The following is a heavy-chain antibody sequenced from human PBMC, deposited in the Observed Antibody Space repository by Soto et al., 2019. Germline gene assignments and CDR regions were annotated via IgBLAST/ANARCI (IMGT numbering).Heavy chain of an antibody. D-gene: IGHD3-3*01. V-gene: IGHV4-4*02. J-gene: IGHJ6*02. CDR3: ATELIREAYYDFWSGYHAHYHHYGMDV. CDR2: IYHSGST. Sequence: SETVSLTCAVSGCAISISNWWICVRQPPGKGLEWIWEIYHSGSTNYNPSLKSRVTISVDKSKNQFSLKLSSVTAADTAVYYCATELIREAYYDFWSGYHAHYHHYGMDVWGQGTRVTFS. CDR1: GCAISISNW.